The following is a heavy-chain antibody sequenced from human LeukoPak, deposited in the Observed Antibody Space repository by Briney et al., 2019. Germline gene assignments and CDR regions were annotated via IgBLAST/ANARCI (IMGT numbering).Heavy chain of an antibody. CDR1: GYTFTDYY. CDR3: ATLTIPPFDY. CDR2: VDPGDGAT. J-gene: IGHJ4*02. D-gene: IGHD2-2*01. Sequence: ASVKISCKVSGYTFTDYYMHWVQQAPGKGREWMGLVDPGDGATIYAENFQGRVTITADTSTDTAYMELSSLRSEDTAVYYCATLTIPPFDYWGQGTLVTVSS. V-gene: IGHV1-69-2*01.